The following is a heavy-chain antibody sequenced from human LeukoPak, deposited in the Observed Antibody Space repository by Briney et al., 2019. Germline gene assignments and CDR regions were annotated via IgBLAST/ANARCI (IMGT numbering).Heavy chain of an antibody. J-gene: IGHJ3*02. CDR1: GYTLTDLP. CDR2: FDPADGET. V-gene: IGHV1-24*01. CDR3: ARNCEVDDSNGAFDI. Sequence: ASMKVSCKVSGYTLTDLPMHWARQAPGRGLEWMGSFDPADGETVYAQKFQGRVTMTADTSTDTVYMELSSLRSEDTAVYYCARNCEVDDSNGAFDIWGRGTMVTVSS. D-gene: IGHD3-22*01.